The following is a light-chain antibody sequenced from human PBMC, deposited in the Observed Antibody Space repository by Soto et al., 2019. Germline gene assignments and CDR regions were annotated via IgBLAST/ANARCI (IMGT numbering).Light chain of an antibody. Sequence: DIVMTQSPLSLPVTPGEPASISCRSSQSLLHSNGYNYLDWYLQRPGQSPQLLIYLGANRASGVPDRFSRSGSGTDFTLKISRVEAEDVGVYYCMQALQTPITFGPGTKVDIK. V-gene: IGKV2-28*01. CDR2: LGA. CDR3: MQALQTPIT. J-gene: IGKJ3*01. CDR1: QSLLHSNGYNY.